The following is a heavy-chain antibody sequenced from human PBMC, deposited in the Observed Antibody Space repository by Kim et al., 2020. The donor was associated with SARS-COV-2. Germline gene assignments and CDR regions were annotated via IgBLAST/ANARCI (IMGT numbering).Heavy chain of an antibody. J-gene: IGHJ3*02. CDR2: IYYSGST. D-gene: IGHD2-2*01. CDR3: ARLPADIVVVPAADRTDAFDI. V-gene: IGHV4-39*01. Sequence: SETLSLTCTVSGGSISSSSYYWGWIRQPPGKGLEWIGSIYYSGSTYYNPSLKSRVTISVDTSKNQFSLKLSSVTAADTAVYYCARLPADIVVVPAADRTDAFDIWGQGTMVTVSS. CDR1: GGSISSSSYY.